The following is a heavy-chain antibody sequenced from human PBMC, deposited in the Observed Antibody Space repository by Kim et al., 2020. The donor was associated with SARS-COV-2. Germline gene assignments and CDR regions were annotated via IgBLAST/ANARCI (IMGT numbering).Heavy chain of an antibody. Sequence: SETLSLTCTVSGGSISSYYWSWIRQPPGKGLEWIGYIYYSGSTNYNPSLKSRVTISVDTSKNQFSLKLSSVTAADTAVYYCAKGGGYSGYDSIEYGMDVWGQGTTVTVSS. CDR2: IYYSGST. V-gene: IGHV4-59*01. CDR3: AKGGGYSGYDSIEYGMDV. D-gene: IGHD5-12*01. CDR1: GGSISSYY. J-gene: IGHJ6*02.